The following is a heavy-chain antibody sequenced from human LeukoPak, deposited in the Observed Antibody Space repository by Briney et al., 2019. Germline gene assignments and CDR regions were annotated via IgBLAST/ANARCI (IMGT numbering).Heavy chain of an antibody. D-gene: IGHD3-10*01. CDR2: ISSSGSTI. CDR1: GFTFSDC. V-gene: IGHV3-11*01. Sequence: PGGSLRLSCAASGFTFSDCMSWIRQAPGKGLEWVSYISSSGSTIYYADSVKGRFTISRDNAKNSLYLQMNSLRAEDTAVYYCARSVINCYYGMDVWGQGTTVTVSS. J-gene: IGHJ6*02. CDR3: ARSVINCYYGMDV.